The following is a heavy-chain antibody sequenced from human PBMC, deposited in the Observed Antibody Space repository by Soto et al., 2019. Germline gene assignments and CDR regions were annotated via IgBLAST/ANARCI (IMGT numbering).Heavy chain of an antibody. CDR2: TSGSGDST. Sequence: EVQLLESGGGLVQPGGSLRLSCAASGFTFSTYAMNWVRQAPGKGLEWVSGTSGSGDSTYYADSVKGRFTVSRDNSKNTLYLHMNSLRAEDTAVFYCAKERSSGWSFDYWGQGTLVTVSS. CDR3: AKERSSGWSFDY. D-gene: IGHD6-19*01. CDR1: GFTFSTYA. V-gene: IGHV3-23*01. J-gene: IGHJ4*02.